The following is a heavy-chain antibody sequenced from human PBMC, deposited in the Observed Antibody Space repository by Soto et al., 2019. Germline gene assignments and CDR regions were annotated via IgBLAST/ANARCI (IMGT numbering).Heavy chain of an antibody. CDR3: ARDNYDSSGYPFDY. D-gene: IGHD3-22*01. J-gene: IGHJ4*02. CDR2: ISSSSSTI. CDR1: GFTFSSYS. V-gene: IGHV3-48*02. Sequence: GGSLRLSCAASGFTFSSYSMNWVRQAPGKGLGWVSYISSSSSTIYYADSVKGRFTVSRDNAKNSLYLQMNSLRDEDTAVYYCARDNYDSSGYPFDYWGQGTLVTVSS.